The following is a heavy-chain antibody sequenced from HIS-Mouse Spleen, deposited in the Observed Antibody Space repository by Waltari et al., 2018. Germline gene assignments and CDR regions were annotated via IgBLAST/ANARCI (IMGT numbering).Heavy chain of an antibody. D-gene: IGHD6-13*01. CDR2: IYYSGGT. CDR3: AREIPYSSSWYDWYFDL. Sequence: QLQLQESGPGLVKPSETLSLTCTVSGGSISSSSYYWGWIRHPPGKGLGWIGSIYYSGGTYYNPSLKSRVTISVDTSKNQFSLKLSSVTAADTAVYYCAREIPYSSSWYDWYFDLWGRGTLVTVSS. CDR1: GGSISSSSYY. J-gene: IGHJ2*01. V-gene: IGHV4-39*07.